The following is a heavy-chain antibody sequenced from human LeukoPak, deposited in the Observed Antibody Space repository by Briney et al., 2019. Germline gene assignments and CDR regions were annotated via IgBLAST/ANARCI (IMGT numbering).Heavy chain of an antibody. Sequence: PSETLSLTCTVSGGSFSGYYWGWIRQPPGKGLEWIGEINHSGSTNYNPSLKSRVTVAVDTSKNQFSLRLSSVTAADTAVYFCASLHSRGFPYYFDYWGQGTLVTVSS. CDR2: INHSGST. V-gene: IGHV4-34*01. J-gene: IGHJ4*02. D-gene: IGHD3-22*01. CDR3: ASLHSRGFPYYFDY. CDR1: GGSFSGYY.